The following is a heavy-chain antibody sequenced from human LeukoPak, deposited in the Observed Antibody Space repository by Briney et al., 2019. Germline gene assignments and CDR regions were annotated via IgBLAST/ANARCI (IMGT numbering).Heavy chain of an antibody. CDR3: ATELLPHYYYGMDV. CDR2: IWYDGSNK. D-gene: IGHD1-26*01. J-gene: IGHJ6*02. V-gene: IGHV3-33*01. CDR1: GFTFSDYT. Sequence: PGGSLRLSCAASGFTFSDYTIHWVRQAPGKGLEWVAVIWYDGSNKYYADSVKGRFTISRDNSKNTLYLQMNSLRAEDTAVYYCATELLPHYYYGMDVWGRGTTVTVSS.